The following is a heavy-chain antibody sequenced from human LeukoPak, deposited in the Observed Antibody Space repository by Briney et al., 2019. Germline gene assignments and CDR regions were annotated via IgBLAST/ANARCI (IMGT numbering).Heavy chain of an antibody. J-gene: IGHJ4*02. V-gene: IGHV4-59*08. Sequence: SETLSLTCTVSGGSISSYYWSWIRQPPGKGLEWIGYIYDSGSTNYNPSLKSRVTISVDTSKNQFSLKLTSVTAADTAVYYCARQTGSGLFILPGGQGTLVTVSS. CDR1: GGSISSYY. CDR3: ARQTGSGLFILP. D-gene: IGHD3/OR15-3a*01. CDR2: IYDSGST.